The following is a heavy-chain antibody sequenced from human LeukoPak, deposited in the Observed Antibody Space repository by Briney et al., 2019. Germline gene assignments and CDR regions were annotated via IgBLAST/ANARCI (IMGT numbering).Heavy chain of an antibody. J-gene: IGHJ3*02. D-gene: IGHD6-19*01. CDR3: ARDREGYSSGWYDAFDI. CDR2: IIPILGIA. V-gene: IGHV1-69*04. Sequence: GASVKVSCKASGGTFSSYAISWVRQAPGQGLEWMGRIIPILGIANYAQKFQGRVTITADKSTSTAYMELSSLRSEDTAVYYCARDREGYSSGWYDAFDIWGQGTMVTVSS. CDR1: GGTFSSYA.